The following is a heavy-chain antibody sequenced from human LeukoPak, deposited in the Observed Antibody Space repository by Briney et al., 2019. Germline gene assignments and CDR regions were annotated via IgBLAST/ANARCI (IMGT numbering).Heavy chain of an antibody. D-gene: IGHD2-2*01. J-gene: IGHJ6*03. Sequence: ASVKVSCKASGYTFTSYDINWVRQATGQGLEWMGWMNPNSGNTGYAQKFQGRVTITRNTSISTACMELSSLRSEDTAVYYCARGHCSSTSCYLYYYYMDVWGKGTTVTVSS. V-gene: IGHV1-8*03. CDR3: ARGHCSSTSCYLYYYYMDV. CDR2: MNPNSGNT. CDR1: GYTFTSYD.